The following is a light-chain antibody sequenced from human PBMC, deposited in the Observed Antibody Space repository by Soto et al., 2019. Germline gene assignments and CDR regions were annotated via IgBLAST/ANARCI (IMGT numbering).Light chain of an antibody. V-gene: IGLV3-21*02. CDR3: QAWDYDTDPFV. CDR1: NIGSKS. CDR2: ADS. Sequence: SSELTHAPSVSVAPGHTARICCGGDNIGSKSVHWYQQRPGQAPVLVVYADSDRPSGIPERFSGSNPGNTATLTISRVEAGDEADYYCQAWDYDTDPFVFGPGTKVTVL. J-gene: IGLJ1*01.